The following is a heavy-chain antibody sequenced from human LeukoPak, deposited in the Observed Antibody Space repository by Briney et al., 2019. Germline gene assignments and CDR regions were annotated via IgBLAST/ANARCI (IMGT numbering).Heavy chain of an antibody. CDR3: ARERVGYCSSTSCFHFDY. D-gene: IGHD2-2*01. CDR2: ISAYNGNT. CDR1: GYTFTSYG. Sequence: ASVKVSYKASGYTFTSYGISWVRQAPGQGLEWMGWISAYNGNTNYAQKLQGRVTMTTDTSTSTAYMELRSLRSDDTAVYYCARERVGYCSSTSCFHFDYWGQGTLVTVSS. V-gene: IGHV1-18*01. J-gene: IGHJ4*02.